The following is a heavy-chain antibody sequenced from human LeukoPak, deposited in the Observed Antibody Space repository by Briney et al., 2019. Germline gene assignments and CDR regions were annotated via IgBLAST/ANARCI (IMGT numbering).Heavy chain of an antibody. CDR2: INTGSGNA. V-gene: IGHV1-3*04. CDR3: ARGAVVVAGIRFFDY. Sequence: EASVKVSCKTSGYSFISYGLHWVRQAPGQSLEWMGWINTGSGNAEYSHNFQGRVTILRDTSATTVYMDLSSLRSEDTAVYYCARGAVVVAGIRFFDYWGQGTLVTVSS. CDR1: GYSFISYG. D-gene: IGHD2-15*01. J-gene: IGHJ4*02.